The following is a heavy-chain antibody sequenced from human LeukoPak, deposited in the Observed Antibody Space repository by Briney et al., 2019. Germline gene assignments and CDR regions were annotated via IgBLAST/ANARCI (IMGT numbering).Heavy chain of an antibody. CDR3: ATDVVYSNYPFGY. CDR2: ITGSSSST. Sequence: AGGSLRLSCAASGFTFSSYAMSWVRQASGKGLEWVSTITGSSSSTYYADSVKGRFTISRDNSKNTLYLQMNSLRAEDTAVYYCATDVVYSNYPFGYWGQGTLVTVSS. J-gene: IGHJ4*02. CDR1: GFTFSSYA. D-gene: IGHD4-11*01. V-gene: IGHV3-23*01.